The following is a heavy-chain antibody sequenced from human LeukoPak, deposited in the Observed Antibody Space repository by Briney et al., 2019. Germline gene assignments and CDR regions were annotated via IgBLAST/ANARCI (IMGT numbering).Heavy chain of an antibody. CDR1: GYTFTGSY. V-gene: IGHV1-2*02. Sequence: ASVKVSCKASGYTFTGSYMHWVRQAPGQGLEWMGWINPNSGGTNYAQKFQGRVTMTRDTSISTAYMELSRLRSDDTAVYYGARAGDIVVVPPAITEDWFDPWGQGTLVTVSS. CDR2: INPNSGGT. CDR3: ARAGDIVVVPPAITEDWFDP. D-gene: IGHD2-2*02. J-gene: IGHJ5*02.